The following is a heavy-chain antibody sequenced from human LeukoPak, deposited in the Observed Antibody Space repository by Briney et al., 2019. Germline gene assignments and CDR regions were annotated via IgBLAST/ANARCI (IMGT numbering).Heavy chain of an antibody. CDR3: AKGYSFHFDY. V-gene: IGHV3-30*02. CDR1: GFTFNSYG. D-gene: IGHD5-18*01. J-gene: IGHJ4*02. Sequence: GGSLRLSCAASGFTFNSYGMHWVRQAPGKGLEWVAFIRSDGTNKYYADSVKGRFTISKDNSKNTLYLQRNSLRPEDAAVYYCAKGYSFHFDYWGQGTLVTVSS. CDR2: IRSDGTNK.